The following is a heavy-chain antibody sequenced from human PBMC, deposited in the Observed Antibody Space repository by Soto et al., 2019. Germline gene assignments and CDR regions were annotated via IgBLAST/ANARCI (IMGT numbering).Heavy chain of an antibody. Sequence: QVQLVESGGGVVQPGRSLRLSCAASGFIFNNNAMHWVRQAPGKGLEWVAVILYDGSNKYYADSVKGRFTISRDNSKNTLYLEMNSLRAEDTAVYYCAKDGSRGWYNFDNWGQGTLVTVSS. D-gene: IGHD6-19*01. J-gene: IGHJ4*02. V-gene: IGHV3-30*18. CDR1: GFIFNNNA. CDR3: AKDGSRGWYNFDN. CDR2: ILYDGSNK.